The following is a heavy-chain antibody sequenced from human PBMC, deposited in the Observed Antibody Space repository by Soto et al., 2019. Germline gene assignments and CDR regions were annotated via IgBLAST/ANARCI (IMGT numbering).Heavy chain of an antibody. Sequence: PGGSLRLSCAAAGFAFSRFAMSWVRQAPGKGLEWVSAISDRGGDTYYADSVKGRFTISRDSSKNTLYLQMNSLRAEDTAVYYCAKRVEYSSSTHYLDYWGQGTLVTSPQ. CDR3: AKRVEYSSSTHYLDY. CDR2: ISDRGGDT. D-gene: IGHD6-6*01. V-gene: IGHV3-23*01. J-gene: IGHJ4*02. CDR1: GFAFSRFA.